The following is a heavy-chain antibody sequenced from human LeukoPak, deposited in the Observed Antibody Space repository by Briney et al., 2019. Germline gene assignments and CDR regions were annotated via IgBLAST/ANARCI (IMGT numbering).Heavy chain of an antibody. V-gene: IGHV4-30-4*01. D-gene: IGHD3-10*01. Sequence: SETLSLTCTVSGGSISSGDYYWSWTRQPTGKGLEWIGYIYYSGSTYYNPSLKSRVTISVDTSKNQFSLKLSSVTAADTAVYYCARGPYYYGSGSYYYYYYYGMDVWGQGTTVTVSS. CDR2: IYYSGST. J-gene: IGHJ6*02. CDR3: ARGPYYYGSGSYYYYYYYGMDV. CDR1: GGSISSGDYY.